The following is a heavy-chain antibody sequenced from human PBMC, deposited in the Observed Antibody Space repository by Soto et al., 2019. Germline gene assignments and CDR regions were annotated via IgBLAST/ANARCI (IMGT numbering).Heavy chain of an antibody. Sequence: GGSLRPSCAASGFSFSTYPMTWVRQAPGKRLEGVSSISGSGGDTYYIDSVKGRFTISRDNSKNTVYLQMNSLRAEDTAVYYCAKILSTVTTYYYGMDVWGQGTTVTV. V-gene: IGHV3-23*01. D-gene: IGHD4-17*01. J-gene: IGHJ6*02. CDR2: ISGSGGDT. CDR1: GFSFSTYP. CDR3: AKILSTVTTYYYGMDV.